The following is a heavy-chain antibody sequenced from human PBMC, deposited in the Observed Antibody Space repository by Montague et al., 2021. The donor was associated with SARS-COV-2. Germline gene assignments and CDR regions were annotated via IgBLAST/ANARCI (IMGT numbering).Heavy chain of an antibody. V-gene: IGHV4-59*01. CDR2: VDNSGST. CDR1: GDSIRTNY. Sequence: SETLSLTCTVSGDSIRTNYWSWIRQPPGQRLEWIGYVDNSGSTDYSPSLKSRVTISLETSKRQFSLRLNPVTEADTAVYYCTTGEGVYGWRYYFDYWSQGTLVTVSS. D-gene: IGHD6-19*01. CDR3: TTGEGVYGWRYYFDY. J-gene: IGHJ4*02.